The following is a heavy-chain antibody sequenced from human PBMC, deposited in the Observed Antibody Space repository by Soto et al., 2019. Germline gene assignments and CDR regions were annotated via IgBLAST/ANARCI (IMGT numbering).Heavy chain of an antibody. V-gene: IGHV4-34*01. D-gene: IGHD6-6*01. J-gene: IGHJ4*02. CDR2: INHRGST. CDR3: ARTSRFEY. Sequence: QPPGKGLEWIGEINHRGSTNYNPSLKSRVTISVDTSKNQFYLKLSDVTAADTAVYYCARTSRFEYWGQGTLVTV.